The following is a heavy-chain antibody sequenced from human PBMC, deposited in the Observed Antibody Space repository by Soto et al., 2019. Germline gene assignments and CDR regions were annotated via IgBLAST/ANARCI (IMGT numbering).Heavy chain of an antibody. J-gene: IGHJ3*02. CDR3: TKAIEWGGSYLNHAFDI. CDR2: ISWNSGII. V-gene: IGHV3-9*01. Sequence: EMQLVESGGGLVQPGRSLRLSCAASGFTFDDYAMHWVRQPPGKGLEWVSGISWNSGIIDYADSVKGRFTISRDNAKNSLYLQMNSLRAEDTALYYCTKAIEWGGSYLNHAFDIWGQGTMVSVSS. CDR1: GFTFDDYA. D-gene: IGHD1-26*01.